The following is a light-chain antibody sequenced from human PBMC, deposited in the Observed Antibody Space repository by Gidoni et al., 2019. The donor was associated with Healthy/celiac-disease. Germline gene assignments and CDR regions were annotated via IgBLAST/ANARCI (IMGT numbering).Light chain of an antibody. V-gene: IGKV3-11*01. J-gene: IGKJ2*03. CDR1: PDIDIF. CDR2: SAS. Sequence: EIVLTQSPGTLSFSPGERATLSCRVSPDIDIFLSWYQHKPGQPPRLLIHSASDRAAGTPARFRGSGSGTDFTLTISSLEPEDCAVYCCQQRRSWFSFGQGTKLEIK. CDR3: QQRRSWFS.